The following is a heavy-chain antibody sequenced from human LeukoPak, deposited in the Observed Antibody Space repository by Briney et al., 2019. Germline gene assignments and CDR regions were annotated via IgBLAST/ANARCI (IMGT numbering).Heavy chain of an antibody. CDR2: LYRGSYT. Sequence: QPGESLRLSCAASGFTVSRNHMGWVRQAPGKGRGWVPVLYRGSYTNYWDGVGGLFTIYRNNSKYNLFLQMNSLRVEDTAVYYCARDYWDFDFDYWGQGTLVTVSS. D-gene: IGHD1-7*01. J-gene: IGHJ4*02. CDR3: ARDYWDFDFDY. CDR1: GFTVSRNH. V-gene: IGHV3-66*01.